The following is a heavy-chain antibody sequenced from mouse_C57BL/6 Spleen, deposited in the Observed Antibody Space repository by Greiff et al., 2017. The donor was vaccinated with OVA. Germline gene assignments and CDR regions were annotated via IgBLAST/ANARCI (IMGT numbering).Heavy chain of an antibody. J-gene: IGHJ1*03. CDR1: GYTFTSYG. CDR2: IYPRSGNT. V-gene: IGHV1-81*01. D-gene: IGHD1-1*01. Sequence: QVQLKESGAELARPGASVKLSCKASGYTFTSYGISWVKQRTGQGLEWIGEIYPRSGNTYYNEKFKGKATLTADKSSSTAYMELSSLTSEDSAVYFCAGSYYGSSHWYFDVWGTGTTVTVSS. CDR3: AGSYYGSSHWYFDV.